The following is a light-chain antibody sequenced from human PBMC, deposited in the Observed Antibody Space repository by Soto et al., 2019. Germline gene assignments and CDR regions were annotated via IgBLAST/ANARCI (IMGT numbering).Light chain of an antibody. CDR3: QHYSNWPPRYS. CDR1: QSLSSN. CDR2: NIL. V-gene: IGKV3-15*01. J-gene: IGKJ2*01. Sequence: IMLTQSPGTLSVSPGERASLSCRASQSLSSNVAWYQQKPGQAPSLLIYNILTRATGIPARFSGSGSGTEFTLTISSLQSEDFAVYLCQHYSNWPPRYSFGQGTKVDIK.